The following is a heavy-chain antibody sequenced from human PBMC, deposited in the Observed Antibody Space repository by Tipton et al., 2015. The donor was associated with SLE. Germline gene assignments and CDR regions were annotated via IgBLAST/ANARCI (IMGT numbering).Heavy chain of an antibody. CDR2: VYYSGSS. D-gene: IGHD2-15*01. CDR1: GASISNGRYY. V-gene: IGHV4-39*07. CDR3: ARRGIGCSGGDCSSGIDY. J-gene: IGHJ4*02. Sequence: TLSLTCTVSGASISNGRYYWDWIRQPPGKGLEWIGSVYYSGSSYYNPSLESRVTISIDTSKNQFSLNLNSVTAADTAVYYCARRGIGCSGGDCSSGIDYWGQGPQVSVSS.